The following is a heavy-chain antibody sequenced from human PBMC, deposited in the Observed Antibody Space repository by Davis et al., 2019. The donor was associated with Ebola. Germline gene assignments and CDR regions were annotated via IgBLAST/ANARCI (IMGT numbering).Heavy chain of an antibody. CDR1: GYSFTNYN. Sequence: GGSLRLSCKASGYSFTNYNINWVRQAPGQRLEWMGWINTGNGNTRYSQKFQGRVTITSDTSATTAYMEVSSLTSEDSAVYYCARPDCGGDGCKLLPYWGQGTLVTVSS. CDR2: INTGNGNT. J-gene: IGHJ4*02. CDR3: ARPDCGGDGCKLLPY. D-gene: IGHD2-21*01. V-gene: IGHV1-3*04.